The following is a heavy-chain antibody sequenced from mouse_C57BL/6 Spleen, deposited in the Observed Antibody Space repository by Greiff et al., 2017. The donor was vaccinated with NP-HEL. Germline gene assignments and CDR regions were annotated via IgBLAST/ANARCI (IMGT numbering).Heavy chain of an antibody. V-gene: IGHV1-50*01. J-gene: IGHJ3*01. Sequence: QVQLKESGAELVKPGASVKLSCKASGYTFTSYWMQWVKQRPGQGLEWIGEIDPSDSYTNYNQKFKGKATLTVDTSSSTAYMQLSSLTSEDSAVYYCARMRVYDYGGFAYWGQGTLVTVSA. CDR1: GYTFTSYW. D-gene: IGHD2-4*01. CDR2: IDPSDSYT. CDR3: ARMRVYDYGGFAY.